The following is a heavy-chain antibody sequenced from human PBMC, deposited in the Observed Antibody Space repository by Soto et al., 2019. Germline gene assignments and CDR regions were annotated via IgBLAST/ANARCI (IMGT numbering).Heavy chain of an antibody. Sequence: GGSLRLSCAASGFTFTRYSMNWVRQAPGKGLEWVSSISSTTNYIYYGDSMKGRFTISRDNAKNSLYLEMNSLRAEDTAVYYFARESEDLTSNFDYWGQGTLVTVSS. CDR3: ARESEDLTSNFDY. CDR1: GFTFTRYS. J-gene: IGHJ4*02. V-gene: IGHV3-21*06. CDR2: ISSTTNYI.